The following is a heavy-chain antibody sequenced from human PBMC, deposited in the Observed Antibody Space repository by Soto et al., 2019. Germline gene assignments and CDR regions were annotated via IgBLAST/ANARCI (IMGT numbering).Heavy chain of an antibody. J-gene: IGHJ5*02. CDR1: GGSISSYY. CDR2: IYYSGST. D-gene: IGHD6-13*01. V-gene: IGHV4-59*01. CDR3: AGLDSSSWYPNWFDP. Sequence: ASETLSLTCTVSGGSISSYYWSWIRQPPGKGLEWIGYIYYSGSTNYNPSLKSRVTISVDTSKNQFSLKLGSVTAADTAVYYCAGLDSSSWYPNWFDPWGQGTLVTVSS.